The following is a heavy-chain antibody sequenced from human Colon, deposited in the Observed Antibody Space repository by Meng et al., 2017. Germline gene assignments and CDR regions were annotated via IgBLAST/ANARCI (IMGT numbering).Heavy chain of an antibody. CDR3: ARRPSPDDFRDY. J-gene: IGHJ4*02. Sequence: GGSLRLSCVVSGLNINNYVMNWVRQAPGKGLEWVSGISGSGKNAFYADSVKGRFAISRDNSNNTVFLQMNSLTVDDTAVYYCARRPSPDDFRDYWGQGTLVTVSS. V-gene: IGHV3-23*01. CDR1: GLNINNYV. CDR2: ISGSGKNA. D-gene: IGHD1-1*01.